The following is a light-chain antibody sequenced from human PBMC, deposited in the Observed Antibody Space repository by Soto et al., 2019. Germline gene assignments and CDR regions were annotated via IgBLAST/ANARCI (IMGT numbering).Light chain of an antibody. CDR1: SSDVGSYNH. J-gene: IGLJ1*01. CDR3: CSYAGSSTFYV. V-gene: IGLV2-23*01. CDR2: EGS. Sequence: QSVLTQPASVSGSPGQSITISCTGTSSDVGSYNHVSWYQQHPGKAPKLMIYEGSKRPSGVSNRFSGSKSGNTASLTISGLQAEDEADYYCCSYAGSSTFYVFGTGTQLTVL.